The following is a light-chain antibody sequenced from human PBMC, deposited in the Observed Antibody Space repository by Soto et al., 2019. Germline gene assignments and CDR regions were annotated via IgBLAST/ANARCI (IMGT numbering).Light chain of an antibody. CDR2: STS. Sequence: QSVLTQPPSASGTPGQIVAISCSGSSSNIGSNTVTWYQQLPGTAPKLLIYSTSQRSSGVPGRFSGSKSGASASLSISGLQSEDEADYYCQSYDSTLSDRYVFGTGTKVTVL. J-gene: IGLJ1*01. V-gene: IGLV1-44*01. CDR1: SSNIGSNT. CDR3: QSYDSTLSDRYV.